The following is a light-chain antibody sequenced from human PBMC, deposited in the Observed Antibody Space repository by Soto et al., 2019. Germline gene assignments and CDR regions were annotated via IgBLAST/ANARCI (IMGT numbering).Light chain of an antibody. Sequence: DIQMTQSPSSVSASVGDRVTITCRASQGISSRLAWYQQKPGKAPNLLIYAASSLQSGVPSRFSGSGSETDFTLTIGSLQPEEFATYYCPQSNSVPLTFGGGTTVEIK. V-gene: IGKV1-12*01. CDR1: QGISSR. J-gene: IGKJ4*01. CDR3: PQSNSVPLT. CDR2: AAS.